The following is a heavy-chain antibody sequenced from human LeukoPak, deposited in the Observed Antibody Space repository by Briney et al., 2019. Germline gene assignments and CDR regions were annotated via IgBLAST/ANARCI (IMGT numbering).Heavy chain of an antibody. V-gene: IGHV4-59*01. CDR1: GGSISSYY. J-gene: IGHJ6*03. D-gene: IGHD4-17*01. CDR2: IYYSGST. CDR3: ARVPPLGDYVNYYMDV. Sequence: SETLSLTCTVSGGSISSYYWSWIRQPPGKGLEWIGYIYYSGSTNYNPSLKSRVTISVDTSKNQFSLKLSSVTAADTAVYYCARVPPLGDYVNYYMDVWGKGTTVTISS.